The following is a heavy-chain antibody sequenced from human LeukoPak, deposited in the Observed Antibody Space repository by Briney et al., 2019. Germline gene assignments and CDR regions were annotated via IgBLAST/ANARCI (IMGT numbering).Heavy chain of an antibody. J-gene: IGHJ4*02. CDR2: ISSSGGTT. V-gene: IGHV3-23*01. CDR3: AKDRNAWPTNFDS. CDR1: GFTFSTYA. D-gene: IGHD5-24*01. Sequence: GCLRLSCAASGFTFSTYAVNWVRQASGKGLEWVSAISSSGGTTYYADSVKGRFSISRDNSKNTLYLRMNSLRAEDTAVYYCAKDRNAWPTNFDSWGQETLVTVSA.